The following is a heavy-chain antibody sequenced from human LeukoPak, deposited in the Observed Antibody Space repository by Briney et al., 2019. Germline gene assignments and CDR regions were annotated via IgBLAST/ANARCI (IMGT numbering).Heavy chain of an antibody. D-gene: IGHD4-17*01. Sequence: SETLSLTCTVSGGSISSYYWSWTRQPPGKGLEWVGYIYYSGSTNYNPSLKSRVTISVDTSKNQFSLKLSSVTAADTAVYYCARIVSGDYGDYVGGMDVWGQGTTVTVSS. CDR1: GGSISSYY. V-gene: IGHV4-59*01. CDR3: ARIVSGDYGDYVGGMDV. J-gene: IGHJ6*02. CDR2: IYYSGST.